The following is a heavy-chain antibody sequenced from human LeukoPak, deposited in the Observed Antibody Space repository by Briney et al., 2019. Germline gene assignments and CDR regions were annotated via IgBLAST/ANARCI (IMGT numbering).Heavy chain of an antibody. D-gene: IGHD1-7*01. J-gene: IGHJ4*02. V-gene: IGHV3-11*04. CDR1: GFSFSDYY. Sequence: GGSLRLSSAASGFSFSDYYMSWIRQAPGKGLEWVSYISSSGDTMFYSDSVKGRFTISRDNGKKSLFLEINSLRAEDAAIYYCARVMGNYASDYWGQGDLVTVSS. CDR3: ARVMGNYASDY. CDR2: ISSSGDTM.